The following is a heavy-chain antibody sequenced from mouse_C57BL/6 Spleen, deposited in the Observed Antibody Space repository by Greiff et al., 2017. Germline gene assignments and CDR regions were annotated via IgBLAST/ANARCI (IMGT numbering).Heavy chain of an antibody. D-gene: IGHD3-2*02. CDR1: GFTFSNYW. CDR3: TADSSGDGY. Sequence: EVKLMESGGGLVQPGGSMKLSCVASGFTFSNYWMNWVRQSPEKGLEWVAQIRLKSDNYEKHYAESVKGRFTISRDDSKSSVDLQMNNLRAEGTGIYYCTADSSGDGYWGQGTTLTVSS. V-gene: IGHV6-3*01. J-gene: IGHJ2*01. CDR2: IRLKSDNYEK.